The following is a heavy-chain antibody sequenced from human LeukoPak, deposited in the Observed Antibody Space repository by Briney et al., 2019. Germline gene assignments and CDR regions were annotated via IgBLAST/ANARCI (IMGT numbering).Heavy chain of an antibody. D-gene: IGHD2-2*01. Sequence: GEPLKISCKGSGYSFTSYWIGWVRQMPGKGLEWIGIIYPGDSDTRYSPSFQGQVTTSADKSISTAYLQWSSLKASDTAMYYCARVAIQDIEVVPAAMDYWGQGTLVTVSS. CDR3: ARVAIQDIEVVPAAMDY. CDR1: GYSFTSYW. J-gene: IGHJ4*02. CDR2: IYPGDSDT. V-gene: IGHV5-51*01.